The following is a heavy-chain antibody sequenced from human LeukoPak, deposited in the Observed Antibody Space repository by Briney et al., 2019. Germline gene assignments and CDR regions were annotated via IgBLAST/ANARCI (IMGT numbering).Heavy chain of an antibody. CDR3: ASSISSSLGYYYYMDV. CDR1: GGSISSSSYY. Sequence: SETLSLTCSVSGGSISSSSYYWGWIRQPPGKGLEWIGSIYYSGSTYYNPPLKSRVTISVDTSKNQFSLKLSSVTAADTAVYYCASSISSSLGYYYYMDVWGKGTTVTISS. D-gene: IGHD6-6*01. J-gene: IGHJ6*03. CDR2: IYYSGST. V-gene: IGHV4-39*01.